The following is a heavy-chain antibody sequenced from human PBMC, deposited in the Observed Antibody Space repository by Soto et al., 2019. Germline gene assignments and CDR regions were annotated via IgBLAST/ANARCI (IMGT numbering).Heavy chain of an antibody. CDR3: TTNSVTDFYYYRMDV. Sequence: GGSLRLSCEGSGFPFSNGWMTWVRQAPGKGLDWGGRINTNTDRGRIDYAARVKGRFTISRDESKNTLYLQMNSLKTEDTGVYYCTTNSVTDFYYYRMDVWGLGTTVTVSS. CDR1: GFPFSNGW. V-gene: IGHV3-15*01. J-gene: IGHJ6*02. CDR2: INTNTDRGRI.